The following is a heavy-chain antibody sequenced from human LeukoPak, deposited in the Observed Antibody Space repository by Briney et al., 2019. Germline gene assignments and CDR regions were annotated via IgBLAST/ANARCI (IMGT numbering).Heavy chain of an antibody. J-gene: IGHJ4*02. Sequence: GGSLRLSCAASGFTFSSSAMSWVRQAPGKGLEWVANIKEDGSEKYYVDSVKGRFTISRDNAKNSLYLQMNSLRAEDTAVYYCARDARRWLQLRNEDFDYWGQGTLVTVSS. V-gene: IGHV3-7*03. CDR1: GFTFSSSA. CDR2: IKEDGSEK. CDR3: ARDARRWLQLRNEDFDY. D-gene: IGHD5-24*01.